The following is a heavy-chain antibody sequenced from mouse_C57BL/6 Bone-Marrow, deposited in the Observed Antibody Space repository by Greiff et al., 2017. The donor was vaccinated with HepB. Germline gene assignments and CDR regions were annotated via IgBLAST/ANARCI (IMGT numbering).Heavy chain of an antibody. CDR2: ISSGGDYI. Sequence: EVQVVESGEGLVKPGGSLKLSCAASGFTFSSYAMSWVRQTPEKRLEWVAYISSGGDYIYYADTVKGRFTISRDNARNTLYLQMSSLKSEDTAMYYCTRGGTTVVGYAMDYWGQGTSVTVSS. V-gene: IGHV5-9-1*02. CDR1: GFTFSSYA. D-gene: IGHD1-1*01. CDR3: TRGGTTVVGYAMDY. J-gene: IGHJ4*01.